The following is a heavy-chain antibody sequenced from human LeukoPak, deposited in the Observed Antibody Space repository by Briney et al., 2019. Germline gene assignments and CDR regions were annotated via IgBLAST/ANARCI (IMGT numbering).Heavy chain of an antibody. CDR2: IHYTGNT. D-gene: IGHD3-9*01. V-gene: IGHV4-61*01. J-gene: IGHJ4*02. CDR1: NGSINFVSYY. CDR3: ARDGAGMTGTGLDY. Sequence: SETLSLTCTVSNGSINFVSYYWSWIRQPPGKGLEWLGYIHYTGNTIYNPSLKSRVTISMDTAKNQFSLKVSSVTAADTAVYYCARDGAGMTGTGLDYWGQGILATVSS.